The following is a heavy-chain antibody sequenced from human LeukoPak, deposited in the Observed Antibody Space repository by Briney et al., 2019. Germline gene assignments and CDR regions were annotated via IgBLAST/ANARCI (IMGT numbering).Heavy chain of an antibody. CDR2: IYYSGST. V-gene: IGHV4-31*02. D-gene: IGHD4-11*01. Sequence: LRLSCAASGFTFSDYYMSWIRQAPGKGLEWIGYIYYSGSTYYNPSLKSRVTILVDTSKNQFSLKLSSVTAADTAVYYCARGHSNYGWVDYWGQGTLVTVSS. CDR1: GFTFSDYY. J-gene: IGHJ4*02. CDR3: ARGHSNYGWVDY.